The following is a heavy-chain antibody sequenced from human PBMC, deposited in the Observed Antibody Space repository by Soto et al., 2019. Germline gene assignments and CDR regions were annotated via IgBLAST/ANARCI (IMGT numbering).Heavy chain of an antibody. CDR1: GGSFSGYY. J-gene: IGHJ5*02. D-gene: IGHD3-9*01. CDR2: INHSGST. Sequence: PSETLSLTCAVYGGSFSGYYWSWIRQPPGKGLEWIGEINHSGSTNYNPSLKSRVTISVDTSKNQFSLKLSSVTAADTAVYYCASAHINDILTGYLGVKGWFDPWGQGTLVTVSS. CDR3: ASAHINDILTGYLGVKGWFDP. V-gene: IGHV4-34*01.